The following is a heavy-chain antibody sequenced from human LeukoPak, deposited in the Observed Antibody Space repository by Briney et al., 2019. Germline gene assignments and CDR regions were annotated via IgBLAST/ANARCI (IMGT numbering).Heavy chain of an antibody. D-gene: IGHD4-23*01. V-gene: IGHV3-74*01. CDR1: GFTFSSYW. CDR2: INSDGSST. Sequence: GGSLRLSCAASGFTFSSYWMHWVRQAPGKGLVWVSRINSDGSSTSYADFVKGRFTISRDNAKNTLYPQMNSLRAEDTAVYYCASETTVVTPFDYWGQGTLVTVSS. J-gene: IGHJ4*02. CDR3: ASETTVVTPFDY.